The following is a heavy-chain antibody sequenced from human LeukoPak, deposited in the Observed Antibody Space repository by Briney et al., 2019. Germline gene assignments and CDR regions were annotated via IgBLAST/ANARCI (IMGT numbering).Heavy chain of an antibody. CDR2: IIPILGIA. V-gene: IGHV1-69*04. CDR3: ARDSSLRITIFGVVIDYYGMDV. Sequence: SVKVSCTASGGTFSSYAISWVRQAPGQGLEWVGRIIPILGIANYAQKFQGRVTITADKSTSTAYMELSSLRSEDTAVYYCARDSSLRITIFGVVIDYYGMDVWGQGTTVTVSS. J-gene: IGHJ6*02. D-gene: IGHD3-3*01. CDR1: GGTFSSYA.